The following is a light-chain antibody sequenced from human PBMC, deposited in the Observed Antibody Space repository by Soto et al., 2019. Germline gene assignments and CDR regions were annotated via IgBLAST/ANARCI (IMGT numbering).Light chain of an antibody. CDR1: QSVGSNY. Sequence: IVLTQSTGTLSLAPGERATLSCRASQSVGSNYLAWYQQNPGQAPRLLIYGASSRATGIPDRFSGSGSGTDFTLTISRLEPEDFAVYYCQQYGSSGTFGQGTKVDIK. CDR2: GAS. CDR3: QQYGSSGT. J-gene: IGKJ1*01. V-gene: IGKV3-20*01.